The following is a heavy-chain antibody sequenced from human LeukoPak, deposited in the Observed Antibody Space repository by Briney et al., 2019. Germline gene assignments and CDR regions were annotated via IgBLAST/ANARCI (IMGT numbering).Heavy chain of an antibody. J-gene: IGHJ4*02. D-gene: IGHD2-2*01. CDR1: GFNFITTW. CDR3: AKELRYQLLYYFDY. Sequence: GESLRLSCATTGFNFITTWMSWVCQAPGKGLEWVAVISYDGSNKYYADSVKGRFTISRDNSKNTLYLQMNSLRAEDTAVYYCAKELRYQLLYYFDYWGQGTLVTVSS. V-gene: IGHV3-30*18. CDR2: ISYDGSNK.